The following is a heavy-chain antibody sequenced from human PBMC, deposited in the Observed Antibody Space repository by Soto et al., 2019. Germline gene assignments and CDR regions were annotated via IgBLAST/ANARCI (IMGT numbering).Heavy chain of an antibody. V-gene: IGHV4-34*01. CDR2: MSHSGGT. CDR1: GGFVSSGSYY. Sequence: QVQLQQWGAGLLKPSETLSLTCAVYGGFVSSGSYYWSWIRQPPGKGLEWIGGMSHSGGTHFNPCLKGRGTISVDTSKNQFSLKMSSVTAADTALYYCARVERGTATTVVDAFDIWGPGTMVTVSS. D-gene: IGHD1-1*01. J-gene: IGHJ3*02. CDR3: ARVERGTATTVVDAFDI.